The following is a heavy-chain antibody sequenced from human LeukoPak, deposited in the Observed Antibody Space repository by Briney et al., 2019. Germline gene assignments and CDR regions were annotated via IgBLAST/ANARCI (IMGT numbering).Heavy chain of an antibody. Sequence: SETLSLTCAVYGGSFSGYYWSWIRQPPGKGLEWIGSIYYSGSTYYNPSLKSRVTISVDTSKNQFSLKLSSVTAADTAVYYCAKSSSSWYGNAFDIWGQGTMVTVSS. CDR2: IYYSGST. CDR3: AKSSSSWYGNAFDI. CDR1: GGSFSGYY. V-gene: IGHV4-34*01. D-gene: IGHD6-13*01. J-gene: IGHJ3*02.